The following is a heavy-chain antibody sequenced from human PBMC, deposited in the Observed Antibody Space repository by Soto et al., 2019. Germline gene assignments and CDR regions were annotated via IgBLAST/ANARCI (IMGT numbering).Heavy chain of an antibody. V-gene: IGHV4-39*01. J-gene: IGHJ5*02. Sequence: QLRLQESGPGLVKPSETLSLTCTVSGGSIGSSTYYWGWIRQPPGKGLEWIGSMYSSGNTYYNPSLVGRVPVSVDTSKNHFALKRSSVPAADTAVYYCARQPYDSRGYYYGSWGQGTLVTVSS. CDR3: ARQPYDSRGYYYGS. CDR1: GGSIGSSTYY. D-gene: IGHD3-22*01. CDR2: MYSSGNT.